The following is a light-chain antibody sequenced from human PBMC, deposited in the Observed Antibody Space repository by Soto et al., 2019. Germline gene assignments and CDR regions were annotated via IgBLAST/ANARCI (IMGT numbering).Light chain of an antibody. CDR3: AALDYRLSGPRVV. Sequence: QSVLTQPPSASGTPGQRVTISCSGSSSNIGSNYVYWYQQLPGTAPKLLIYRNNQRPSGVPDRFSGSKSGTSASLAISGLRFEDEADYYCAALDYRLSGPRVVFGGGTKLTVL. CDR1: SSNIGSNY. CDR2: RNN. V-gene: IGLV1-47*01. J-gene: IGLJ2*01.